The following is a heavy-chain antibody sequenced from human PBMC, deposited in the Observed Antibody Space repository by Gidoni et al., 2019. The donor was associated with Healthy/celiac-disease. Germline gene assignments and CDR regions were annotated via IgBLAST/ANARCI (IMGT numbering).Heavy chain of an antibody. J-gene: IGHJ6*03. Sequence: QVQLQESGPGLVKPSETLSLTCTVAGGSISRYYWSWIRQPPGKGLEWIGYIYYSGSTNYNPSLKSRVTISVDTSKNQFSLKLSSVTAADTAVYYCARDLQSWRVGGDYYYYMDVWGKGTTVTVSS. CDR3: ARDLQSWRVGGDYYYYMDV. V-gene: IGHV4-59*01. CDR2: IYYSGST. CDR1: GGSISRYY. D-gene: IGHD3-16*01.